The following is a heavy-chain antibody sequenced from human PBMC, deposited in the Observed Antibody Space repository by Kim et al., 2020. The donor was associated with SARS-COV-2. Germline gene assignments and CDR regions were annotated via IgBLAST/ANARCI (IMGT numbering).Heavy chain of an antibody. CDR3: ARRRLNDAYDI. J-gene: IGHJ3*02. Sequence: SETLSLTCTVSGGSIMTSGYDWGWIRQPPGKGLEWIGSIYYSGLTYNNPSLKSRDTISADRSKNQFSLKLSSVTAADTAVYYCARRRLNDAYDIWGRGTMVIVSS. CDR2: IYYSGLT. CDR1: GGSIMTSGYD. V-gene: IGHV4-39*01.